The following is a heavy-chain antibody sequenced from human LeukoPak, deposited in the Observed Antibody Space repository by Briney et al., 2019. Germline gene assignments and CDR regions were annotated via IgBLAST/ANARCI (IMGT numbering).Heavy chain of an antibody. J-gene: IGHJ6*02. Sequence: GGSLRLSCAASGFTFSDYCMSWIRQAPGKGLEWVSYISSSGSTIYYADSVKGRFTISRDNAKNSLYLQMNSLRAEDTAVYYCARWKKRSYYYYGMDVWGQGTTVTVSS. D-gene: IGHD1-1*01. CDR1: GFTFSDYC. CDR3: ARWKKRSYYYYGMDV. CDR2: ISSSGSTI. V-gene: IGHV3-11*01.